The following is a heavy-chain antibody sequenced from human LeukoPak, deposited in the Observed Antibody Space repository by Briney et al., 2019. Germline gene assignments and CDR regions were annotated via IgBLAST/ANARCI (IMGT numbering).Heavy chain of an antibody. V-gene: IGHV4-39*07. Sequence: SETLSLTCTVSGGSISSSSYYWGWIRQPPGKGLEWIGEINHSGSTNYNPSLKNRVTISVDTSKNQFSLKLSSVTAADTAVYYCARAAGYCSSTSCYRWFDPWGQGTLVTVSS. D-gene: IGHD2-2*01. J-gene: IGHJ5*02. CDR3: ARAAGYCSSTSCYRWFDP. CDR1: GGSISSSSYY. CDR2: INHSGST.